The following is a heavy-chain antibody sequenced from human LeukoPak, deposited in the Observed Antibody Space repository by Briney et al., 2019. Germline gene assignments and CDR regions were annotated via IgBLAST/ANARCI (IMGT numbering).Heavy chain of an antibody. CDR1: GGSFSGYY. CDR3: ARGAVVVVVAANSYYYYYMDV. CDR2: INHSGST. Sequence: SETLSLTCAVYGGSFSGYYWSWIRQPPGKGLEWIGEINHSGSTNYNPSLKSRVTISVDTSKNQFSLKLSSVTAADTAVYYCARGAVVVVVAANSYYYYYMDVWGKGTTVTVSS. V-gene: IGHV4-34*01. J-gene: IGHJ6*03. D-gene: IGHD2-15*01.